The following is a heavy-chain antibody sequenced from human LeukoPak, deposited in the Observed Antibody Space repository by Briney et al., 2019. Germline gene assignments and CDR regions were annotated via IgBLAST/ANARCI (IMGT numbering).Heavy chain of an antibody. CDR3: ARGALYYYDSSGAFDY. CDR2: ISGNDGNT. CDR1: DYTFTSYG. V-gene: IGHV1-18*03. D-gene: IGHD3-22*01. J-gene: IGHJ4*02. Sequence: ASVKVSCKASDYTFTSYGISWVRQAPGQGLEWLGWISGNDGNTNYAQKFQGRVTMTTDTSASTAYMELSSLRSEDMAVYYCARGALYYYDSSGAFDYWGQGTLVTVSS.